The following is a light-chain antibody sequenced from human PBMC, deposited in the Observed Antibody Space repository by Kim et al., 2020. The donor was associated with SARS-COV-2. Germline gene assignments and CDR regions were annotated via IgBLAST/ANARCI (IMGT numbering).Light chain of an antibody. CDR1: QSIDRW. CDR3: QQYDSH. CDR2: AAS. V-gene: IGKV1-5*01. Sequence: DIQMTQSPSTLSASVGDRVTITCRASQSIDRWLAWYQQNPEKAPKLLISAASTLESGVPSRFSGSRSGTEFTLTISSLQPDDSATYYCQQYDSHFGGGTRVEIK. J-gene: IGKJ4*01.